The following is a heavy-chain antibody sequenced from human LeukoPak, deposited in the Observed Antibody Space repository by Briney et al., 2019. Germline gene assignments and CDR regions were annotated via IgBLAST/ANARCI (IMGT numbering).Heavy chain of an antibody. J-gene: IGHJ4*02. Sequence: PGGSLRLPCVASGFTFSSYGMGWVRQAPGKGLEWVSGISGSGGGTYYTDSVKGRFTISRDNSKNTLYLQMNSLRAEDTAVYYCAKGKEKVTMIRGISYNFDYWGQGTLVTVSS. D-gene: IGHD3-10*01. CDR1: GFTFSSYG. CDR2: ISGSGGGT. CDR3: AKGKEKVTMIRGISYNFDY. V-gene: IGHV3-23*01.